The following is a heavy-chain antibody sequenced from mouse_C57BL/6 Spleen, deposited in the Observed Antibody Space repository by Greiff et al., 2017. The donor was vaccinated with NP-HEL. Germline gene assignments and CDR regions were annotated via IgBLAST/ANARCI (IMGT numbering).Heavy chain of an antibody. J-gene: IGHJ4*01. CDR1: GFTFSDAW. V-gene: IGHV6-6*01. D-gene: IGHD1-1*01. Sequence: EVMLVESGGGLVQPGGSMKLSCAASGFTFSDAWMDWVRQSPEKGLEWVAEIRNKANNHATYYAESVKGRFTISRDDSKSSVYLQMNSLRAEDTGIYYCTRITTDRGAMDYWGQGTSVTVSS. CDR3: TRITTDRGAMDY. CDR2: IRNKANNHAT.